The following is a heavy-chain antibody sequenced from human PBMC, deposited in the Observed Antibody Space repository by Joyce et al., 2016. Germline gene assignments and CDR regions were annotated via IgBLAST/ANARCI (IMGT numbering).Heavy chain of an antibody. J-gene: IGHJ3*02. CDR3: ARVYYDSSGYYDAFDI. Sequence: EVLLVESGGGLIQPGGSLRLSCAASGVTVSGNYMTWVRQAPGKWLEWVSVIYSAGSTFYADSVKGRFTISRDNSKNTLYLQMNSLRAEDTAVYYCARVYYDSSGYYDAFDIWGQGTMVTVSS. CDR1: GVTVSGNY. V-gene: IGHV3-53*01. CDR2: IYSAGST. D-gene: IGHD3-22*01.